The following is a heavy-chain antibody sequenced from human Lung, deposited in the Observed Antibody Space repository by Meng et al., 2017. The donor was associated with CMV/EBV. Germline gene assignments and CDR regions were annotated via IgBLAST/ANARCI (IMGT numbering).Heavy chain of an antibody. CDR3: ARGNGWRFDY. Sequence: QVQLVQFGSELKKPGDAVKVSCQAAGYTFTSSSLNWVRHAPGQGLEWMGLININTGNPTYAQGFTGRFVFSLDTSVSTAYLQIDSLKADDTAVYYCARGNGWRFDYWGQGTLVTVSS. CDR1: GYTFTSSS. CDR2: ININTGNP. J-gene: IGHJ4*02. D-gene: IGHD6-19*01. V-gene: IGHV7-4-1*01.